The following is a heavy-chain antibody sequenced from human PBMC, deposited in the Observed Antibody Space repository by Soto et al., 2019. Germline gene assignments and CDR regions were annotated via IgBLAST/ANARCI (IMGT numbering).Heavy chain of an antibody. CDR3: AREALELRPYYFDY. Sequence: GGSLRLSCAASGFTFSSYSMNWVRQAPGKGLEWVSSISSSSSYIYYADSVKGRFTISRDNAKNSLYLQMNSLRAEDTAVYYCAREALELRPYYFDYRGQGTLVTVSS. V-gene: IGHV3-21*01. CDR2: ISSSSSYI. D-gene: IGHD1-7*01. J-gene: IGHJ4*02. CDR1: GFTFSSYS.